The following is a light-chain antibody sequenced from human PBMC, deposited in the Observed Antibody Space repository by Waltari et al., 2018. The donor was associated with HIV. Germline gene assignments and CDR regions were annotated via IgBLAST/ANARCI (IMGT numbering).Light chain of an antibody. J-gene: IGKJ2*01. CDR2: AAS. CDR1: QSVKNH. V-gene: IGKV1-39*01. Sequence: DIQMTQSPSSLSASVGDSVTITCRASQSVKNHLNWYQQKEGKAPKVLIYAASSLQSGVPSRFSGSGSGTDFTLTINSLQPEDSATCLCQESYNMPYTFGQGTKLEIK. CDR3: QESYNMPYT.